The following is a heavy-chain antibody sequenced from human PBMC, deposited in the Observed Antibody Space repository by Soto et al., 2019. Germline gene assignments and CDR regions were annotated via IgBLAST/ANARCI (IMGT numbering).Heavy chain of an antibody. CDR3: ARERSLSGLRFLEWLSRGAFDI. CDR2: ISSSGSTI. CDR1: GFTFSDYY. Sequence: QVQLVESGGGLVKPGGSLRLSCAASGFTFSDYYMSWIRQAPGKGLEWVSYISSSGSTIYYADSVKGRFTISRDNAKNSLYLQMNSLRAEDTAVYYCARERSLSGLRFLEWLSRGAFDIWGQGTMVTVSS. J-gene: IGHJ3*02. V-gene: IGHV3-11*01. D-gene: IGHD3-3*01.